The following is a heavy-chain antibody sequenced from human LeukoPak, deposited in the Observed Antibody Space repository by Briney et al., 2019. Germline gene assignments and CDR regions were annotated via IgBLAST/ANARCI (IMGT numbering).Heavy chain of an antibody. D-gene: IGHD1-26*01. CDR2: INPSGGST. Sequence: ASVKVSCKASGYTFTSYYLYWVRQAPGQGLEWMGIINPSGGSTSYTQKFQDRVTMTRDTSTSTVYMELSSLTSEDTAVYYCARERRRGRALLNGMDVWGQGTTVTVSS. V-gene: IGHV1-46*01. CDR1: GYTFTSYY. CDR3: ARERRRGRALLNGMDV. J-gene: IGHJ6*02.